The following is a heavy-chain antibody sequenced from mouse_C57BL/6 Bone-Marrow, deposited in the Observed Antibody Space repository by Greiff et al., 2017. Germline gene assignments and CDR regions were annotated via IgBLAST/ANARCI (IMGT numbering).Heavy chain of an antibody. CDR1: GYTFTSYW. J-gene: IGHJ4*01. V-gene: IGHV1-50*01. Sequence: QVQLQQPGAELVKPGASVKLSCKASGYTFTSYWMQWVKQRPGQGLEWIGEIDPSDSYTNYNQKFKGKATLTVDTSSSTAYMQLSSLTSEDSAVYYCARVYYYGRSPLAMDYWGQGTSVTVSS. CDR3: ARVYYYGRSPLAMDY. CDR2: IDPSDSYT. D-gene: IGHD1-1*01.